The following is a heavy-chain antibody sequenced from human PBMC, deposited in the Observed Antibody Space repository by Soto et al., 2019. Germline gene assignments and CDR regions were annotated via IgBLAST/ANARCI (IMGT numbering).Heavy chain of an antibody. CDR1: GGTFSSYA. D-gene: IGHD2-2*01. V-gene: IGHV1-69*13. Sequence: SVKVSCKASGGTFSSYAISWVRQAPGQGLEWMGGIIPIFGTANYAQKFQGRVTITADESTSTAYMELSSLRSEDTAVYYCARVCISTSCYEGRYYYGMDVWGQGTTVTVSS. J-gene: IGHJ6*02. CDR3: ARVCISTSCYEGRYYYGMDV. CDR2: IIPIFGTA.